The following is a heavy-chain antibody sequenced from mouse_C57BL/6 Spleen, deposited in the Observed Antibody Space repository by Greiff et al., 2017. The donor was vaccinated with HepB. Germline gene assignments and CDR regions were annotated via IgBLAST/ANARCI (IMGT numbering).Heavy chain of an antibody. V-gene: IGHV1-64*01. D-gene: IGHD2-4*01. CDR3: ARKGNDYDWFAY. J-gene: IGHJ3*01. CDR1: GYTFTSYW. CDR2: IHPNSGST. Sequence: QVQLQQPGAELVKPGASVKLSCKASGYTFTSYWMHWVKQRPGQGLEWIGMIHPNSGSTNYNEKFKSKATLTVDNSSSTAYMQLSSLTSEDSAVYYCARKGNDYDWFAYWGQGTLVTVSA.